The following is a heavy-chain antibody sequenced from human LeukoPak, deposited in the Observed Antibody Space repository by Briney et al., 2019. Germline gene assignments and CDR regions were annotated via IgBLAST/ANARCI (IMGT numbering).Heavy chain of an antibody. J-gene: IGHJ1*01. D-gene: IGHD3-22*01. CDR2: IYYSGST. V-gene: IGHV4-59*01. CDR3: ARVIGYYYDSSGYYEYFQH. Sequence: SETLSLTCAVYGESFSGYYWSWIRQPPGKGLEWIGYIYYSGSTNYNPSLKSRVTISVDTSKNQFSLKLSSVTAADTAVYYCARVIGYYYDSSGYYEYFQHWGQGTLVTVSS. CDR1: GESFSGYY.